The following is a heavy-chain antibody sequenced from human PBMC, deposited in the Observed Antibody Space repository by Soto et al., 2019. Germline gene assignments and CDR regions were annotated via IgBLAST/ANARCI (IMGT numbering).Heavy chain of an antibody. CDR1: GDSVSSNSAA. Sequence: SRTLSLTCAISGDSVSSNSAAWNWIRQSASRGLEWLGRTYYRSKWYNDYAVSVKSRITINPDTSKNQFSLQLNSVTREDTAVYYCARDPGEWLVAGINHHYYYGMDVWGQGTTVTVSS. V-gene: IGHV6-1*01. CDR3: ARDPGEWLVAGINHHYYYGMDV. J-gene: IGHJ6*02. D-gene: IGHD6-19*01. CDR2: TYYRSKWYN.